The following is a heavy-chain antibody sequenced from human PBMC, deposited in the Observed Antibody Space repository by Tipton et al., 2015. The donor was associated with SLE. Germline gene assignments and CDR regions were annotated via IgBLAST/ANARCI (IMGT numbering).Heavy chain of an antibody. D-gene: IGHD1-1*01. CDR1: GGSIDRSTYF. Sequence: TLSLTCSVAGGSIDRSTYFWGWIRQPPGKGLEWIGKIFYSGTTYYNPSLKSRVTMSVDTSRNQFSLKVTSVTAADTAVYYCARVHWKGDAFDIWGQGTMVTVSS. CDR2: IFYSGTT. V-gene: IGHV4-39*07. CDR3: ARVHWKGDAFDI. J-gene: IGHJ3*02.